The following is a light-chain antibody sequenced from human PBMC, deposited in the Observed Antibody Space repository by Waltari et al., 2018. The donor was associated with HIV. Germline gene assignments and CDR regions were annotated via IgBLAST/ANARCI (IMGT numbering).Light chain of an antibody. V-gene: IGLV1-40*01. CDR1: RSNIGAGYD. CDR3: QSYDSSLSASV. Sequence: QSVLTQQPSVSGAPGQRVTISCTGSRSNIGAGYDVPWYQQLPGTAPKLLIYGNTNRPSGVPDRFSGSKSGTSASLAITGLQAEDEADYYCQSYDSSLSASVFGEGTKLTVL. J-gene: IGLJ2*01. CDR2: GNT.